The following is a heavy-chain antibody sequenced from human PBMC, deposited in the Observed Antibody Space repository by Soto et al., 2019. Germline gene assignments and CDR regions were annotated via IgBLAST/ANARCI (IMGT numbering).Heavy chain of an antibody. V-gene: IGHV4-39*07. J-gene: IGHJ4*02. Sequence: PSETLSLTWTVSGGSISSYYWSRIRQPPGKGLEWIGSIYYSGSTYYNPSLKSRVTISVDRSKNQFSLKLSSVTAADTAVYYCAAGGGLPRYYWGQGTLVTVSS. D-gene: IGHD5-12*01. CDR2: IYYSGST. CDR1: GGSISSYY. CDR3: AAGGGLPRYY.